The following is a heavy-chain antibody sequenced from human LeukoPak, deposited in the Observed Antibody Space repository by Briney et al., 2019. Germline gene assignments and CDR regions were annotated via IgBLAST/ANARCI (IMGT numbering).Heavy chain of an antibody. CDR2: MSPNSGNT. D-gene: IGHD2-2*01. V-gene: IGHV1-8*01. CDR1: GYTFTTYD. J-gene: IGHJ5*02. Sequence: ASVKVSCKPSGYTFTTYDINWVRQATGQGLEWMGWMSPNSGNTGYAQKFQGRVNLTRNTSISTAYMELSSLRSDDTAVYYCARDGSFLGYCSSTSCYGVGNWFDPWGQGTLVTVSS. CDR3: ARDGSFLGYCSSTSCYGVGNWFDP.